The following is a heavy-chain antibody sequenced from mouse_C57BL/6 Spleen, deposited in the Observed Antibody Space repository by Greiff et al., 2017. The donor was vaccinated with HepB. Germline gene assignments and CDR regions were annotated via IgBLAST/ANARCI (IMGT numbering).Heavy chain of an antibody. CDR1: GYSFTGYY. CDR3: ASGPYYHGSNSHFDY. J-gene: IGHJ2*01. D-gene: IGHD1-1*01. CDR2: IYPYNGVS. V-gene: IGHV1-31*01. Sequence: VQLQQSGPELVKPGASVKISCKASGYSFTGYYMHWVKQSHGNILDWIGYIYPYNGVSSYNQKFKGKATLTVDKSSSTAYMELRSLTSEDSAVYYCASGPYYHGSNSHFDYWGQGTTLTVSS.